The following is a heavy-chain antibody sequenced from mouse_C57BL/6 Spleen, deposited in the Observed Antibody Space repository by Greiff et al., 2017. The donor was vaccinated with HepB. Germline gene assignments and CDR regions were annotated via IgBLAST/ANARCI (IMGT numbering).Heavy chain of an antibody. CDR1: GYAFSSYW. CDR3: ARSSPYYYGSREDWCFDV. V-gene: IGHV1-80*01. J-gene: IGHJ1*03. CDR2: IYPGDGDT. D-gene: IGHD1-1*01. Sequence: VQLQQSGAELVKPGASVKISCKASGYAFSSYWMNWVKQRPGKGLEWIGQIYPGDGDTNYNGKFKGKATLTADKSSSTAYMQLSSLTSEDSAVYFGARSSPYYYGSREDWCFDVWGTGTTVNVSS.